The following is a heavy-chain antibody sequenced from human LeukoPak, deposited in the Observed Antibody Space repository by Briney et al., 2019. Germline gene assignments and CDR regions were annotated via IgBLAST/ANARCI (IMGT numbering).Heavy chain of an antibody. CDR2: ISAYNGNT. J-gene: IGHJ6*02. CDR3: ARSIAAAGTDYYYGMDV. Sequence: ASVTVSCKASGYTFTSYGISWVRQAPGQGLEWMGWISAYNGNTNYAQKLQGRVTMTTDTSTSTAYMELRSLRSDDTAVYYCARSIAAAGTDYYYGMDVWGQGTTVTVS. D-gene: IGHD6-13*01. V-gene: IGHV1-18*01. CDR1: GYTFTSYG.